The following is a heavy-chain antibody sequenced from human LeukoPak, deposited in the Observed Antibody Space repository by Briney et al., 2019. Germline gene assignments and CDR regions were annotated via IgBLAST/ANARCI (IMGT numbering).Heavy chain of an antibody. V-gene: IGHV4-39*07. CDR1: GGSISSSSYY. Sequence: SETLSLTCTVSGGSISSSSYYWGWIRQPPGKGLEWIGSIYYSGSTYYNPSLKSRVTISVDTSKNQFSLKLSSVTAADTAVYYCARGARIMITFGGVPYYGMDVWGQGTTVTVSS. CDR3: ARGARIMITFGGVPYYGMDV. D-gene: IGHD3-16*01. CDR2: IYYSGST. J-gene: IGHJ6*02.